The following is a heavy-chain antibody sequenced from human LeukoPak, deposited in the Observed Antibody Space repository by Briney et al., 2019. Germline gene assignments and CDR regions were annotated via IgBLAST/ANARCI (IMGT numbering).Heavy chain of an antibody. D-gene: IGHD6-19*01. J-gene: IGHJ4*02. V-gene: IGHV3-33*06. CDR1: GFTFSSYG. CDR3: AKGGYSSGWRNYFDY. Sequence: QPGGSLRLSCAASGFTFSSYGMHWVRQAPGKGLEWVAVIWYDGSNKYYADSVKGRFTISRDNSKNTLYLQMNSLRAEDTAVYYCAKGGYSSGWRNYFDYWGQGTLVTVSS. CDR2: IWYDGSNK.